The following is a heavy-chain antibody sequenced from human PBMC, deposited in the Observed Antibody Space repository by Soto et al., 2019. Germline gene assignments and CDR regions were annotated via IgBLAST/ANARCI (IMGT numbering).Heavy chain of an antibody. CDR3: ATVSWRFSDFDY. D-gene: IGHD3-3*01. Sequence: ASVKVSCKTSGYSFTSYGVSWVRQAPGQGLEWMGWISPHNGNTNYAQRLQGRLTMTKDTSTGTAYMELSSLRSEDTAVYYCATVSWRFSDFDYWGQGTLVTSPQ. CDR2: ISPHNGNT. J-gene: IGHJ4*02. CDR1: GYSFTSYG. V-gene: IGHV1-18*01.